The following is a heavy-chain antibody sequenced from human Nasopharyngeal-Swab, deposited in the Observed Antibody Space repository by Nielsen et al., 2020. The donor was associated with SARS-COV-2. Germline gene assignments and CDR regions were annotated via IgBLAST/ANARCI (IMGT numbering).Heavy chain of an antibody. V-gene: IGHV3-11*04. CDR2: INSRGDSI. CDR3: AREFPALVGAFWDY. D-gene: IGHD3-3*02. CDR1: GFTFSDCY. J-gene: IGHJ4*02. Sequence: GESLKISCAASGFTFSDCYMSWLRQAPGKGLEWVAYINSRGDSIYYADSVKGRFTISRDNAQNSLSLQMDSLRVDDTAVYYCAREFPALVGAFWDYWGQGMLATVSS.